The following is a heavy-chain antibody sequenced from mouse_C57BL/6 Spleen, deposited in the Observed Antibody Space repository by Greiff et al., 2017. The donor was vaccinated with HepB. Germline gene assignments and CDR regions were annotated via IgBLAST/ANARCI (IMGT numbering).Heavy chain of an antibody. CDR2: ITHSGET. Sequence: VKLQESGPGLVKPSQSLFLTCSITGFPITSGYYWIWIRQSPGKPLEWMGYITHSGETFYNPSLQSPISITRETSKNQFFLQLNSVTTEDTAMYYCAGGPYDYDVGPWFAYWGQGTLVTVSA. CDR3: AGGPYDYDVGPWFAY. CDR1: GFPITSGYY. D-gene: IGHD2-4*01. J-gene: IGHJ3*01. V-gene: IGHV12-3*01.